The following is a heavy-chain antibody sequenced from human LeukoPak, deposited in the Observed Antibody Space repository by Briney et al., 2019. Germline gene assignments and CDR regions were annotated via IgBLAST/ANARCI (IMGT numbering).Heavy chain of an antibody. J-gene: IGHJ4*02. CDR2: IRYDGSNK. CDR1: GFTFSSYG. V-gene: IGHV3-30*02. Sequence: GGSLRLSCAASGFTFSSYGMHWVRHAPGKGLDWVAFIRYDGSNKYYADSVKGRFTISRDNSKNTLYLQMNSLGAKDASVYSCAKGSHYFASGNSGGFDYWGQGTLVTVSS. D-gene: IGHD3-10*01. CDR3: AKGSHYFASGNSGGFDY.